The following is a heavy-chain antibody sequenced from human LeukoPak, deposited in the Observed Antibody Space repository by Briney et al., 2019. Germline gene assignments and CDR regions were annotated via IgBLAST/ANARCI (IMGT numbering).Heavy chain of an antibody. CDR1: GFTFSGSA. D-gene: IGHD6-19*01. J-gene: IGHJ5*02. Sequence: GGSLRLSCATSGFTFSGSAMHWVRQAFGKGLEWVGRIRSKANSYATAYAASVKGRFTISRDDSKNTAYLQMNSLKTEDTAVYYCTFLIAVAGNWFDPWGQGTLVTVSS. CDR3: TFLIAVAGNWFDP. CDR2: IRSKANSYAT. V-gene: IGHV3-73*01.